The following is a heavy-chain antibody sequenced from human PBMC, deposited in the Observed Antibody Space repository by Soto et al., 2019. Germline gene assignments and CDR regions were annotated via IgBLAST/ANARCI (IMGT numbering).Heavy chain of an antibody. J-gene: IGHJ4*02. CDR2: IWYDGSNK. V-gene: IGHV3-33*01. Sequence: QVQLVESGGGVVQPGRSLRLSCAASGFTFSSYGMHWVRQAPGKGLEWVAVIWYDGSNKYYADSVKGRFIISRDNSKNTLELQMNSLRAEDTAVYYCARGDRSGLHFDYWGQGTLVTVSS. D-gene: IGHD5-12*01. CDR3: ARGDRSGLHFDY. CDR1: GFTFSSYG.